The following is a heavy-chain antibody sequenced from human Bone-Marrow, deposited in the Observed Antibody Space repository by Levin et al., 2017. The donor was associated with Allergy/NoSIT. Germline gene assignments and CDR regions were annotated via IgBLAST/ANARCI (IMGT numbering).Heavy chain of an antibody. V-gene: IGHV2-70*04. D-gene: IGHD1-14*01. CDR3: ARAEGTLYGMDV. J-gene: IGHJ6*02. CDR2: IDWDDEK. CDR1: GFSLNIKGMR. Sequence: SGPTLVKPTQTLTLTCTFSGFSLNIKGMRVSWIRQPPGKALEWLARIDWDDEKSYITSLRTRLTISKDTSKKQVVLTMTNMKPVDTGTYYCARAEGTLYGMDVWGQGTTVTVSS.